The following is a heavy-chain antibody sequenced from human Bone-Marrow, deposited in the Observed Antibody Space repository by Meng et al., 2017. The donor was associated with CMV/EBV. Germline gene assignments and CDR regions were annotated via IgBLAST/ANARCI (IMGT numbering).Heavy chain of an antibody. CDR1: GDSFTDRNYY. CDR3: ALQTRGGRPFDS. J-gene: IGHJ4*02. CDR2: ISYSGIT. V-gene: IGHV4-39*01. Sequence: GSLRLSCIVSGDSFTDRNYYWGWIRQPPGKGLEWVGSISYSGITYYSPSLKTRLTISVDTSKHQFSLKLSSVTAADTAVYFCALQTRGGRPFDSCGQGTLVTVSS. D-gene: IGHD1-26*01.